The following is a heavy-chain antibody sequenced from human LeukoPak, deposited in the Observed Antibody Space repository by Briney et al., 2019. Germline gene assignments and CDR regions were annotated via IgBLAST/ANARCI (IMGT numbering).Heavy chain of an antibody. V-gene: IGHV1-8*01. J-gene: IGHJ6*03. CDR1: GYTFTSYD. CDR2: MNPNSGNT. Sequence: ASVKVSCKASGYTFTSYDINWVRQATGQGLEWMGWMNPNSGNTGYAQKSQGRVTMTRNTSISTAYMELSSLRSEDTAVYYCAREGEWELLSYYYYYMDVWGKGTTVTVSS. D-gene: IGHD1-26*01. CDR3: AREGEWELLSYYYYYMDV.